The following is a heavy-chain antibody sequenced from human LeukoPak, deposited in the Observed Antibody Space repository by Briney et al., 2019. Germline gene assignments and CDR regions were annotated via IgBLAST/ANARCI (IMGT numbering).Heavy chain of an antibody. Sequence: ASVKVSCKASGYTLTSYGISWVRQAPGQGLEWMGWISAYSGNTNYAQKLQGRVTMTTDTSTSTAYMELRSLRSDDTAVYYCASGPLLAAANSYWGQGTLVTVSS. D-gene: IGHD6-13*01. CDR2: ISAYSGNT. V-gene: IGHV1-18*01. J-gene: IGHJ4*02. CDR3: ASGPLLAAANSY. CDR1: GYTLTSYG.